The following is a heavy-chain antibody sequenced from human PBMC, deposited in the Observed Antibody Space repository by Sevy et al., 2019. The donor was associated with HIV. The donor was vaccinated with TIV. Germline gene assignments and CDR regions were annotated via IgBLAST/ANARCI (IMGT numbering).Heavy chain of an antibody. CDR2: INLSDENP. D-gene: IGHD6-13*01. V-gene: IGHV1-46*01. Sequence: ASVKVSCKASGYTFTNYYMHWARQAPGQGFEWMGVINLSDENPVYAQNFKGRVTMTRDTSTSTVNMELKNLRSEDTAVYYCARGEGSSWSFDYWGQGTLVTVSS. J-gene: IGHJ4*02. CDR3: ARGEGSSWSFDY. CDR1: GYTFTNYY.